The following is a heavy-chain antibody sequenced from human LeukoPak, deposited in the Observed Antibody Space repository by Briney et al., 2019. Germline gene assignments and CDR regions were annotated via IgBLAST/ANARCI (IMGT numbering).Heavy chain of an antibody. CDR3: AREVGSSVA. V-gene: IGHV4-61*08. CDR2: IYYSGST. CDR1: GGSISSDGYY. Sequence: SQTLSLTCTVSGGSISSDGYYWTWIRQPPGKGLEWIGYIYYSGSTNYNPSLKSRVTISVDTSKNQFSLKLSSVTAADTAVYYCAREVGSSVAWGQGTLVTVSS. J-gene: IGHJ4*02. D-gene: IGHD6-6*01.